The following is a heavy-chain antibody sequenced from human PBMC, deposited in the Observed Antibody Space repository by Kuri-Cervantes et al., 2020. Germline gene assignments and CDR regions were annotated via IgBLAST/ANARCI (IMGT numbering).Heavy chain of an antibody. V-gene: IGHV3-30-3*01. Sequence: GESLKISCAASGFTFSTFAMHWVRQAPGEGVEWVVVISHDGSSDFYADSVKGRFTISRDNSKNTLYLQMNSLRTEDTAVYYCGRGTDYGDYAGLDYWGQGTLVTVSS. CDR1: GFTFSTFA. CDR3: GRGTDYGDYAGLDY. J-gene: IGHJ4*02. D-gene: IGHD4-17*01. CDR2: ISHDGSSD.